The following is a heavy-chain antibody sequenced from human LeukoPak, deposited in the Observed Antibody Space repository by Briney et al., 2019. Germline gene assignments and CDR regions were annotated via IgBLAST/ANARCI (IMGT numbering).Heavy chain of an antibody. V-gene: IGHV3-23*01. CDR1: GFTFSSYA. Sequence: GGSLRLSCAASGFTFSSYAMSWVRQAPGKGLEWVSAISGSGGSTYYADSVKGRFTISRDNSKNTLYLQMNSLRAEDTAVYYCAKGPQWELLTSYDYWGQGTLVTVSS. D-gene: IGHD1-26*01. J-gene: IGHJ4*02. CDR2: ISGSGGST. CDR3: AKGPQWELLTSYDY.